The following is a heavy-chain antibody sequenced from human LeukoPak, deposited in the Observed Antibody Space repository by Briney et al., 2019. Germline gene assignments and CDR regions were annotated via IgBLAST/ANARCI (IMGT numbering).Heavy chain of an antibody. V-gene: IGHV3-49*04. D-gene: IGHD3-16*02. Sequence: GGSLRLSCTASGSTFGDYAMSWVRQAPGKGLEWVGFIRSKAYGGTTEYAASVKGRFTISRDDSKSIAYLQMNSLKTEDTAVYYCTRYAFGGVIPFGYWGQGTLVTVSS. CDR1: GSTFGDYA. J-gene: IGHJ4*02. CDR3: TRYAFGGVIPFGY. CDR2: IRSKAYGGTT.